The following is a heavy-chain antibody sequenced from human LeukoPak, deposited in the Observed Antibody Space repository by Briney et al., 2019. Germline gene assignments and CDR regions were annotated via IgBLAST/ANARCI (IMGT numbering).Heavy chain of an antibody. D-gene: IGHD6-19*01. CDR3: AKMGIAVAGTRNY. CDR2: ISGSGGST. J-gene: IGHJ4*02. CDR1: GFTFSSYA. V-gene: IGHV3-23*01. Sequence: PGGSLRPSCAASGFTFSSYAMSWVRQAPGKGLEWASSISGSGGSTYYADSVKGQFTISRDNSKNTLYLQMSSLRAEDTAVYYCAKMGIAVAGTRNYWGQGTLVTVSS.